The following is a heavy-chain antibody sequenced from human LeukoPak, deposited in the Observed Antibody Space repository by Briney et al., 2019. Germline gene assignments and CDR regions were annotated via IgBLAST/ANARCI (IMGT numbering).Heavy chain of an antibody. D-gene: IGHD6-19*01. V-gene: IGHV3-30*18. Sequence: GGSLRLSCAASGFTFSRYGMHWVRQASGRGLEWVAVISYDGSNKYYADSVKGRFTISRDNSKNTLYLQMNSLRAEDTAVYYCAKSGGTSSSGLGYWGQGTLVTVSS. J-gene: IGHJ4*02. CDR3: AKSGGTSSSGLGY. CDR2: ISYDGSNK. CDR1: GFTFSRYG.